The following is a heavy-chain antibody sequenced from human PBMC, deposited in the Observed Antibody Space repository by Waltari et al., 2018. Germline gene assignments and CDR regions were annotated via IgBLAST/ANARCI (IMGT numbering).Heavy chain of an antibody. D-gene: IGHD6-6*01. CDR1: GGSINSYY. CDR2: IYPSGST. Sequence: QVQLQESGPGLVKPSETLSLTCTVSGGSINSYYWNWIRQPAGKGLEWIGRIYPSGSTNYNPSLKSRVTMSVDTSKNQFSLKLTSVTAADTAVYYCAREEYVGYYYYGMDVWGQGTTVTVSS. CDR3: AREEYVGYYYYGMDV. J-gene: IGHJ6*02. V-gene: IGHV4-4*07.